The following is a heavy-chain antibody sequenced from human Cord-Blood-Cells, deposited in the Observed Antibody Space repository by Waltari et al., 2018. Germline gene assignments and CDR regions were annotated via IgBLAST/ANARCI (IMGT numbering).Heavy chain of an antibody. Sequence: EVQLVQSGAEVKKPGESLKISCKGSGYSFTSYWIGLVRHMPGKGLDWMGIIYPGDSDTRYSPSFQGQVTISADKSISTAYLQWSSLKASDTAMYYCARHSASDWGFRDAFDIWGQGTMVTVSS. CDR1: GYSFTSYW. CDR3: ARHSASDWGFRDAFDI. V-gene: IGHV5-51*01. J-gene: IGHJ3*02. D-gene: IGHD7-27*01. CDR2: IYPGDSDT.